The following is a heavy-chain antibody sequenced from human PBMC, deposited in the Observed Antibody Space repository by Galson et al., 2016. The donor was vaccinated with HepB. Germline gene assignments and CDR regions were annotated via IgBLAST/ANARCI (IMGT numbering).Heavy chain of an antibody. CDR1: GFTFTSAW. V-gene: IGHV3-74*01. CDR2: INSDGSTT. D-gene: IGHD3-10*01. CDR3: ARGEATVVRGATAAD. Sequence: SLRLSCAASGFTFTSAWMHWVRQAPGKGLVWVSRINSDGSTTTYADSVKGRFTISRDNAKNTLYLQMNSLRAEDTALYYCARGEATVVRGATAADWGQGTLVTVSS. J-gene: IGHJ4*02.